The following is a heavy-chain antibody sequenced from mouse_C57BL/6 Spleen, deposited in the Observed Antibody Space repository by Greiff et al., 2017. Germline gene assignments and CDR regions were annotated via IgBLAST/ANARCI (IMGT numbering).Heavy chain of an antibody. V-gene: IGHV5-9*01. CDR3: ARLDSPYFDY. CDR2: ISGGGGNT. J-gene: IGHJ2*01. D-gene: IGHD3-2*01. CDR1: GFTFSSYT. Sequence: VESGGGLVKPGGSLKLSCAASGFTFSSYTMSWVRQTPEKRLEWVATISGGGGNTYYPDSVKGRFTISRDNAKNTLYLQMSSLRSEDTALYYCARLDSPYFDYWGQGTTLTVSS.